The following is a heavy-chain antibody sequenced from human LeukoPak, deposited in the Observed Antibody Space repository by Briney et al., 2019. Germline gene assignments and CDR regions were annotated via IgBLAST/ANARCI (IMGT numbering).Heavy chain of an antibody. Sequence: SETLSLTCTVSGGSISSYYWSWIRQPPGNGLEWIGYIYYTGSTNYNPSLKNRVTISVDTSKNQFSLRLSSVTAADTAVYYCARVANNGYYFFDYWGQGTLVTVSS. V-gene: IGHV4-59*08. D-gene: IGHD3-22*01. CDR1: GGSISSYY. CDR3: ARVANNGYYFFDY. J-gene: IGHJ4*02. CDR2: IYYTGST.